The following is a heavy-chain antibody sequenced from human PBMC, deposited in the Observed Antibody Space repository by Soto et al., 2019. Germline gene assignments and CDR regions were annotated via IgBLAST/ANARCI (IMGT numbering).Heavy chain of an antibody. D-gene: IGHD6-13*01. CDR3: ARDRDSSTHPSDYYYGMDV. Sequence: GASVKVSCKASGGTFSSYAISWVRQAPGQGLEWMGGIIPIFGTANYAQKFQGRVTIIADKSTSTAYMELSSLRSEDTAVYYCARDRDSSTHPSDYYYGMDVWGQGTTVTVSS. V-gene: IGHV1-69*06. CDR2: IIPIFGTA. J-gene: IGHJ6*02. CDR1: GGTFSSYA.